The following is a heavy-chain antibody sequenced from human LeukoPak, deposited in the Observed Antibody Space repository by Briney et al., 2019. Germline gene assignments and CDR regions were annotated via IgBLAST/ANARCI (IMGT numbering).Heavy chain of an antibody. J-gene: IGHJ3*01. CDR1: GVSVSSGTYY. CDR2: ISYSGST. CDR3: ARGPYV. Sequence: SETLSLTCTVSGVSVSSGTYYWSWVRQPPGKGLEWIGFISYSGSTNYNPSLKSRITISVDMSKTQFSLKVRSVTPADTAVYYCARGPYVWGQGTMVTVSS. V-gene: IGHV4-61*01.